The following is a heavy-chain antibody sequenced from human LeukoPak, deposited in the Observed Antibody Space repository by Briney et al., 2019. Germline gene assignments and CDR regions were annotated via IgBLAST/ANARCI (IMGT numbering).Heavy chain of an antibody. CDR3: ARGRRVGATALDY. CDR2: ISSSSSYL. J-gene: IGHJ4*02. Sequence: GGSLRLSCAASGFTFSSYSMNWVRQAPGKGLEWVSSISSSSSYLKYADSVKGRFTISRDNAKNSLYLQMNSLRAEDTAVYYCARGRRVGATALDYWGQGTLVTVSS. D-gene: IGHD1-26*01. CDR1: GFTFSSYS. V-gene: IGHV3-21*01.